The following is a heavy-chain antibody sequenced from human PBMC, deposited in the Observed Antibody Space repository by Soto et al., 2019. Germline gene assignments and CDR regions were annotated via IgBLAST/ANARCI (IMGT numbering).Heavy chain of an antibody. CDR3: ARGGTTGGLDV. CDR1: GFTFRSYV. J-gene: IGHJ1*01. V-gene: IGHV3-30*19. CDR2: TSYDGSYK. Sequence: QVQLVESGGGVVQPGTSLRVSCVGSGFTFRSYVIHWVRQAPGKGLAWVALTSYDGSYKFYGDSVRGRFTISRDNSRNTVDLQMDSLRLEDTALYYCARGGTTGGLDVWGQGTLVSVSS. D-gene: IGHD3-16*01.